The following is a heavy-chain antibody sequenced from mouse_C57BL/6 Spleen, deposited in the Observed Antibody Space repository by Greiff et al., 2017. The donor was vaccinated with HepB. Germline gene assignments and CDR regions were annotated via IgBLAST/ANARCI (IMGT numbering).Heavy chain of an antibody. D-gene: IGHD1-1*01. V-gene: IGHV2-2*01. CDR1: GFSFTSYG. Sequence: QVHVKQSGPGLVQPSQSLSITCTVSGFSFTSYGVHWVRQSPGKGLEWLGVIWSGGSNNYNADFISRLSISKDNSNSHVFFKMNSLQADDTAIYYCARVEGYYGALDYWGQGTTVTVSS. CDR2: IWSGGSN. CDR3: ARVEGYYGALDY. J-gene: IGHJ4*01.